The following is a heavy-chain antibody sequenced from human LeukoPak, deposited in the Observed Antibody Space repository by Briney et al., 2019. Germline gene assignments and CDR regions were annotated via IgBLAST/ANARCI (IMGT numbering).Heavy chain of an antibody. D-gene: IGHD4-23*01. CDR3: ARETPYGGNLHLDT. CDR2: IHYSGST. CDR1: GGSISSYY. J-gene: IGHJ5*02. Sequence: SETLSLTCTVSGGSISSYYWSWIRQPPGKGLEWIGYIHYSGSTNYNPSLKSRVTISVDTSKNQFSLKLSSVTAADTAVYYCARETPYGGNLHLDTWGQGPRVPVSS. V-gene: IGHV4-59*01.